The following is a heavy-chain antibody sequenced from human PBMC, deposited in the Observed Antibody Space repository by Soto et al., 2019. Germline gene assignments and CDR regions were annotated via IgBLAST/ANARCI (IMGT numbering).Heavy chain of an antibody. D-gene: IGHD3-3*01. Sequence: SETLSLTCTVSGGSISSGGYYWSWIRQHPGKGLEWIGYIYYSGSTYYNPSLKSRVTISVDTSKNQFSLKLSSVTAADTAVYYCARVRFLESLNWFDPWGQGTLVTVSS. CDR1: GGSISSGGYY. CDR3: ARVRFLESLNWFDP. CDR2: IYYSGST. V-gene: IGHV4-31*03. J-gene: IGHJ5*02.